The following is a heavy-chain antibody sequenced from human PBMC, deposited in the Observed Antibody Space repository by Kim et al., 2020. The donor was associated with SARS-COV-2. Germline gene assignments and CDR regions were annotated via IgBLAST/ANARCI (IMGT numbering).Heavy chain of an antibody. J-gene: IGHJ4*02. V-gene: IGHV3-23*01. D-gene: IGHD3-3*01. Sequence: GGSLRLSCAASGFTFSSYAMSWVRQAPGKGLEWVSAISGSGGSTYYADSVKGRFTISRDNSKNTLYLQMNSLRAEDTAVYYCAKVGYFWSGYSLGYWGQGTLVTVSS. CDR2: ISGSGGST. CDR3: AKVGYFWSGYSLGY. CDR1: GFTFSSYA.